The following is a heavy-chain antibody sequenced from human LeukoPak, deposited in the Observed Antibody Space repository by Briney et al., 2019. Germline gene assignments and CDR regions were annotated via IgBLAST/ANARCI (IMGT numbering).Heavy chain of an antibody. V-gene: IGHV3-48*03. Sequence: GGSLRLSCAASGFTFCSYEMNWVRQAPGKGLEWVSYISSSGSTIYYADSVKGRFTISRDNAKNSLYLQMNSLRAEDTAVYYCARDLRATVVTQGYYYGMDVWGQGTTVTVSS. J-gene: IGHJ6*02. D-gene: IGHD4-23*01. CDR2: ISSSGSTI. CDR1: GFTFCSYE. CDR3: ARDLRATVVTQGYYYGMDV.